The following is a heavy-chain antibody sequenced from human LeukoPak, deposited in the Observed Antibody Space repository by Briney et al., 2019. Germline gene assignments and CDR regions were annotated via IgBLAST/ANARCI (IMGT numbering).Heavy chain of an antibody. V-gene: IGHV1-46*01. CDR2: INPSGGST. Sequence: ASVKVSCKASGYTFTSYYMHWVRQAPGQGLERMGIINPSGGSTSYAQKFQGRVTMTRDMSTSTVYMELSSLRSEDTAVYYCARGGGSGSYYKGNYYYYMDVWGKGTTVTVSS. D-gene: IGHD3-10*01. CDR3: ARGGGSGSYYKGNYYYYMDV. CDR1: GYTFTSYY. J-gene: IGHJ6*03.